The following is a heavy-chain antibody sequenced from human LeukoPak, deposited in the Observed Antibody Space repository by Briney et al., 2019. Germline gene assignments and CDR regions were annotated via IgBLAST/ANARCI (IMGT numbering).Heavy chain of an antibody. J-gene: IGHJ5*02. CDR1: GGSIRSSYYY. V-gene: IGHV4-39*07. Sequence: ETLSLTCTVSGGSIRSSYYYWGWIRQPPGKGLEWIGSIYDSGSTYYNPSLKSRVTISVDTSKNQFFLNLSSVTATDTAVYYCARGKTWFAPWGQGTLVTVSS. D-gene: IGHD4-23*01. CDR3: ARGKTWFAP. CDR2: IYDSGST.